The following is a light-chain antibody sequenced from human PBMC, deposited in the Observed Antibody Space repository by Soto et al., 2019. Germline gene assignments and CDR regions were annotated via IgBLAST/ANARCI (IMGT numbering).Light chain of an antibody. Sequence: QSVLTQSPSASGTPGQRVTISCSGSSSNIGSNTVNWYQQLPGTAPKLLIYANNERPSGVPDRFSGSKSGTSASLAINGLQSEDEADYYCAAWDDSLNGPLFGGGTKLTVL. J-gene: IGLJ2*01. V-gene: IGLV1-44*01. CDR2: ANN. CDR3: AAWDDSLNGPL. CDR1: SSNIGSNT.